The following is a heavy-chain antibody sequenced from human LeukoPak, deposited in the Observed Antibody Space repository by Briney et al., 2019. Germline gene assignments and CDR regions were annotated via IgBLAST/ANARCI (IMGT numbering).Heavy chain of an antibody. CDR2: IIWNSGSI. V-gene: IGHV3-9*01. J-gene: IGHJ4*02. Sequence: SLRLSCAASGFTFDDYAMHWVRQAPGKGLEWVSGIIWNSGSIGYADSVKGRFTISRDNSKNTLYLQMNSLRAEDTAVYYCAKDLLHLRYCSSTSCFIADYWGQGTLVTVSS. D-gene: IGHD2-2*01. CDR1: GFTFDDYA. CDR3: AKDLLHLRYCSSTSCFIADY.